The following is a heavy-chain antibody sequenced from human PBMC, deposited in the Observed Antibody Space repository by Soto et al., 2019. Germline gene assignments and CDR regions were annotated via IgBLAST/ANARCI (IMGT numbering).Heavy chain of an antibody. D-gene: IGHD1-20*01. V-gene: IGHV1-2*04. J-gene: IGHJ6*02. CDR1: GYTFTGYY. Sequence: ASVKVSCKASGYTFTGYYMYWVRQAPGQGLEWMGWINPNSGGTNYAQKFQGWVTMTRDTSTSTAYMELSRLRSDDTAVYYCAREGGYNWKGYGMDVWGQGTTVTVSS. CDR3: AREGGYNWKGYGMDV. CDR2: INPNSGGT.